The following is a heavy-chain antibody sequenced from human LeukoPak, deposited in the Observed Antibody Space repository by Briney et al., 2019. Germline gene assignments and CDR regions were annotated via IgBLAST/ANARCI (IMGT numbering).Heavy chain of an antibody. J-gene: IGHJ6*02. V-gene: IGHV3-66*01. CDR3: ARAVVRGVLPYYFGMDV. Sequence: GGSLRLSCAASGFTVSNNYMSWVRQAPGKGLEWVSLIYSGGSTSYADSVKGRFTISRDNSRNTLYLQMNSLRAEDTAVYYCARAVVRGVLPYYFGMDVWGQGTTVTVSS. CDR2: IYSGGST. D-gene: IGHD3-10*01. CDR1: GFTVSNNY.